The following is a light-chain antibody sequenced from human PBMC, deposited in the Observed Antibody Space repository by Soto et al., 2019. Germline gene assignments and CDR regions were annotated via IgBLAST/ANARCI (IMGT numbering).Light chain of an antibody. V-gene: IGKV3-20*01. Sequence: EIVSTQSPGTLSLSPGERATLSCRASQSVSNSYLAWYQQKPGQAPRLLIYGASSRATGIPDRFSGSGSGTDFTLTISRLEPEDFAVYYCQQYGNSRWTFGQGTKVEI. CDR3: QQYGNSRWT. J-gene: IGKJ1*01. CDR1: QSVSNSY. CDR2: GAS.